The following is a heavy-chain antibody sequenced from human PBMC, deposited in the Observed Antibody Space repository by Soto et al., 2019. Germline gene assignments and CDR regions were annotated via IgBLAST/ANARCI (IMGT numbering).Heavy chain of an antibody. CDR3: VRDNYYYGMDV. CDR2: INNAYST. Sequence: EVQLEESGGTWVQPGGSLRLSCAASGFDASVNFMTWVRQAPGKGLEWVSAINNAYSTFYADSVKGRFTISRDNSKNTVYLQVSSLRVEDTAMYYCVRDNYYYGMDVWGQGTPVTVSS. V-gene: IGHV3-66*01. J-gene: IGHJ6*02. CDR1: GFDASVNF.